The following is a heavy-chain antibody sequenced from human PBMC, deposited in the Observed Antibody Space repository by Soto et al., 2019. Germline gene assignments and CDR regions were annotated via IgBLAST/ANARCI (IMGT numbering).Heavy chain of an antibody. CDR1: GLTFSSHV. V-gene: IGHV3-23*01. CDR3: AKRRGDGDFAH. Sequence: GGSLRLSCAASGLTFSSHVMSWVRQAPGKGLEWASAISGSGSDTYYAVSVKGRFTISRDNSKNTLYLQMNSLRAEDTAVYYCAKRRGDGDFAHWGRGTLVTVSS. J-gene: IGHJ2*01. D-gene: IGHD3-10*01. CDR2: ISGSGSDT.